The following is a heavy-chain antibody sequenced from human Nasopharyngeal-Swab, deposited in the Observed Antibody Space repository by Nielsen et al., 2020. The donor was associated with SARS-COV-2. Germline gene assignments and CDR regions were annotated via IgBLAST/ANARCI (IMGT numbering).Heavy chain of an antibody. J-gene: IGHJ4*02. D-gene: IGHD6-6*01. CDR2: FDPEDGET. Sequence: WVRQAPGQELEWMGGFDPEDGETIYAQKFQGRVTMTEDTSTDTAYMELSSLRSEDTAVYYCATIFYSSSIYFDYWGQGTLVTVSS. CDR3: ATIFYSSSIYFDY. V-gene: IGHV1-24*01.